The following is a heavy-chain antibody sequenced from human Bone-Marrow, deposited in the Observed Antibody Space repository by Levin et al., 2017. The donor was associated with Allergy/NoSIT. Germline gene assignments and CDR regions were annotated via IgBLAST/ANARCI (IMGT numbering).Heavy chain of an antibody. CDR2: IYYTGNS. CDR1: GDSISSGNNY. Sequence: PSETLSLTCTVSGDSISSGNNYWSWIRQPPGKGLEWIGHIYYTGNSDYNPSLKSRLTMSVDKSKNQFSLKLTSVTAADTAVYYCARVGYTSSPLDFDYWGQGTLVTVSS. J-gene: IGHJ4*02. D-gene: IGHD2-2*01. CDR3: ARVGYTSSPLDFDY. V-gene: IGHV4-30-4*01.